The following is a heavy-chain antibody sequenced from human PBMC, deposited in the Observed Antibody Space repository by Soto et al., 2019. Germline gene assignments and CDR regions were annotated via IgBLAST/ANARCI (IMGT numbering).Heavy chain of an antibody. V-gene: IGHV3-23*01. CDR3: AKRGHRGGNSPDYYYYYGMDV. CDR1: GFTFSSYA. J-gene: IGHJ6*02. D-gene: IGHD2-21*02. CDR2: ISGSGGST. Sequence: PGGSLRLSCAASGFTFSSYAMSWVRQAPGKGLEWVSAISGSGGSTYYADSVKGRFTISRDNSKNTLYLQMNSLRAEDTAVYYSAKRGHRGGNSPDYYYYYGMDVWGQGTTVTVSS.